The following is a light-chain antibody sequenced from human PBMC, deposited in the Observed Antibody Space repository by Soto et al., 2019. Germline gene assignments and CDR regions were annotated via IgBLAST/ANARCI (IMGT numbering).Light chain of an antibody. V-gene: IGKV1-5*03. CDR2: KAS. J-gene: IGKJ1*01. CDR1: QTISSW. CDR3: QHYNSYSEA. Sequence: EIQMTQSPSTLSGYVGDRVTITCRPSQTISSWLAWYQQKPGKAPKLLIYKASTLKSGVPSRFSGSGSGTEFTLTISSLQPDDFATYYCQHYNSYSEAFGQGTKVDIK.